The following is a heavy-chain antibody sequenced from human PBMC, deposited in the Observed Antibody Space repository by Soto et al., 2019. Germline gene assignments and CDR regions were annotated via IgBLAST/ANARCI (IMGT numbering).Heavy chain of an antibody. J-gene: IGHJ3*02. V-gene: IGHV6-1*01. Sequence: SQTLSLTCAISGDSVSSNSAAWNWIRQSPSRGLEWLGRTYYRSKWYNDYAVSVKSRITINPDTSKNQFSLQLNSVTPEDTAVYYCARDTSIAAAGTGAFDIWGPGTMVTVSS. D-gene: IGHD6-13*01. CDR2: TYYRSKWYN. CDR3: ARDTSIAAAGTGAFDI. CDR1: GDSVSSNSAA.